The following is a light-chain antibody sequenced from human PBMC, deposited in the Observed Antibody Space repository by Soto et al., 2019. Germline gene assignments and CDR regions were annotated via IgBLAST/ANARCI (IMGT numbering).Light chain of an antibody. V-gene: IGKV2-28*01. CDR3: MQALQTPVT. CDR2: LGS. Sequence: DIVMTQSPLSLPVIPGEPASISCRSSQSLQHSNGNSPLDWYLQKPGQSPQLLIYLGSNRASGVPDRFSGSGSGTDFTLRIGRVEPEDAGIYYCMQALQTPVTFGQGTRLEIK. CDR1: QSLQHSNGNSP. J-gene: IGKJ5*01.